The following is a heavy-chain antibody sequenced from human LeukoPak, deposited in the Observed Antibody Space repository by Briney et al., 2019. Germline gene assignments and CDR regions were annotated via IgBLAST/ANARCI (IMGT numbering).Heavy chain of an antibody. D-gene: IGHD3-22*01. Sequence: GGSLRLSCAASGFTFSTYSMNWVRQAPGKGLEWVSYISSSSSTIYYADSVKGRFTISRDNAKNSLYLQMNSLRVEDTAVYYCASADYYDTSALDYWGQGTLVTVSS. V-gene: IGHV3-48*01. CDR1: GFTFSTYS. CDR3: ASADYYDTSALDY. CDR2: ISSSSSTI. J-gene: IGHJ4*02.